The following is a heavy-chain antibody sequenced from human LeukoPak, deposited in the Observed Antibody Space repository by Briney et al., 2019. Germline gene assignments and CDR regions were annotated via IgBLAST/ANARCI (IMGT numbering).Heavy chain of an antibody. J-gene: IGHJ4*02. CDR3: TRVGYIDEGIDY. V-gene: IGHV3-7*04. CDR2: IKQDGSKK. Sequence: HGVSLRLSCVASGFPFSSYWMTWVRQAPGKGLEWVANIKQDGSKKSYVDSVKGRFTISRDNAKNSLYLQMNSLRAEDTAIYYCTRVGYIDEGIDYWGQGTLVTVSS. D-gene: IGHD5-24*01. CDR1: GFPFSSYW.